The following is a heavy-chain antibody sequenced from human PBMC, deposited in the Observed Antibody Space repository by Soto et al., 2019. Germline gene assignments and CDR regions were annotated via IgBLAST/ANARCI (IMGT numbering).Heavy chain of an antibody. CDR2: ISGSGGST. Sequence: GGSLRLSCAASGFTFSSYVMSWVRQAPGKGLEWVSGISGSGGSTYYADSVKGRFTISRDNSKKTLYLQMNSLRAEDTAVYHCAKDRSLSSVPTYFDYWGLGTLVTVSS. D-gene: IGHD3-16*02. J-gene: IGHJ4*02. CDR3: AKDRSLSSVPTYFDY. CDR1: GFTFSSYV. V-gene: IGHV3-23*01.